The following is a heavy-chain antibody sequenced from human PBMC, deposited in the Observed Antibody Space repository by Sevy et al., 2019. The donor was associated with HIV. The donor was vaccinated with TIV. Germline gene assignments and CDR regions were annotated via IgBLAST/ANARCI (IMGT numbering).Heavy chain of an antibody. CDR1: GFTFSSYG. Sequence: QLGGSLRLSCAASGFTFSSYGMHWVRQAPGKGLEWVAVIWYDGSNKYYADSVKGRFTISRDNSKNTFHLQMSSLRLEDTGVYYCARGLAALPGYYYGMDVWGQGTTVTVSS. V-gene: IGHV3-33*01. D-gene: IGHD6-6*01. CDR2: IWYDGSNK. CDR3: ARGLAALPGYYYGMDV. J-gene: IGHJ6*02.